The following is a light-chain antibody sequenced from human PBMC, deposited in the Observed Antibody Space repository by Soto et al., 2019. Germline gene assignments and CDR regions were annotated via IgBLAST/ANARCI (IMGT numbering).Light chain of an antibody. CDR2: EVS. Sequence: DVVMTQTPLSLSVTPGQPASISCKSSQSLLHSDGKTYLSWFLQKPGQPPQLLIFEVSNRFFGVSDRFSGGGSGTDFTLRISRVEAEDVGIYYCVQSIQLPWTFDQGTKVEIK. CDR1: QSLLHSDGKTY. V-gene: IGKV2D-29*01. J-gene: IGKJ1*01. CDR3: VQSIQLPWT.